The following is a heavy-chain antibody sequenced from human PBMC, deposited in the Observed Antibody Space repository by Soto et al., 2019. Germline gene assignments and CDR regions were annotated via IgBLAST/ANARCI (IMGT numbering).Heavy chain of an antibody. CDR1: GFTVATTG. V-gene: IGHV3-30*03. Sequence: QVQLVESGGGVVQPGESLKVACAASGFTVATTGMHWVRQAPGKGLEWVAMISHSGTSKVYIDSVQGRFTISRDNAKNNLYLQMSILRPEDTAIYYCATDWGSSGWFNWFNPWGQGVLVTVSS. J-gene: IGHJ5*02. CDR3: ATDWGSSGWFNWFNP. CDR2: ISHSGTSK. D-gene: IGHD6-19*01.